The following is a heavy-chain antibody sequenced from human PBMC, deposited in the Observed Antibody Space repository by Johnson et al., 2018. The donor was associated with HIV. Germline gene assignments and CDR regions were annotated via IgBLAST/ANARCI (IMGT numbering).Heavy chain of an antibody. D-gene: IGHD6-13*01. Sequence: EVQLVESGGGLIQPGGSLRLSCAASGFTVSSYYMSWVRQAPGKGLEWVSVIYSGGSTYYADSVKGRFTISRDNSKNTLYLQMNSLRAEDTAVYYCAKDGAAAGTVGADAFDIWGQGTMVTVSS. CDR2: IYSGGST. CDR3: AKDGAAAGTVGADAFDI. J-gene: IGHJ3*02. CDR1: GFTVSSYY. V-gene: IGHV3-66*03.